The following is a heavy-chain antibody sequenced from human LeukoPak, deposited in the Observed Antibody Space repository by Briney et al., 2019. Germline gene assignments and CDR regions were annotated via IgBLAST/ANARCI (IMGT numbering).Heavy chain of an antibody. V-gene: IGHV3-7*01. CDR3: ARDHGGYIYYFDS. Sequence: WGSLRLSCAASGFTFSSYWMSWVRQAPGKGLEWVANIKQDGSEKYYVDSVKGRFTISRDNAKNSLYLQMNSLRAEDTAVYYCARDHGGYIYYFDSWGQGTLVTVSS. J-gene: IGHJ4*02. CDR2: IKQDGSEK. D-gene: IGHD4-17*01. CDR1: GFTFSSYW.